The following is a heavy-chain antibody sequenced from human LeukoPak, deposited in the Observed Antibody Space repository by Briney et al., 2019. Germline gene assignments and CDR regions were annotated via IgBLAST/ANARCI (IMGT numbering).Heavy chain of an antibody. CDR1: GFTFSSYG. D-gene: IGHD6-6*01. CDR2: ISYDGSNK. J-gene: IGHJ4*02. V-gene: IGHV3-30*18. Sequence: GGSLRLSCAASGFTFSSYGMHWVRQAPGKGLEWVAVISYDGSNKYYADSVKGRFTISRDNSKNTLYLQMNSLRAEDTAVYYCAKGGSSWSIDYWGQGTLVTDSS. CDR3: AKGGSSWSIDY.